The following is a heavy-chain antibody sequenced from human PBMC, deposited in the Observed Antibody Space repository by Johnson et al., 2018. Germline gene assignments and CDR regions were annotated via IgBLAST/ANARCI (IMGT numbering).Heavy chain of an antibody. J-gene: IGHJ6*02. V-gene: IGHV3-9*01. CDR1: GFTFRRYS. CDR3: AKGGDTAMVPNDYYGMDV. Sequence: VQLVESGGGLVQPGGSLRLSCAASGFTFRRYSMNWVRQAPGKGLEWVSGINWNRGSIGYADSVKGRFTISRDNAKNSLYLQMNSLRAEDTAVYYCAKGGDTAMVPNDYYGMDVWGQGTTVTVSS. CDR2: INWNRGSI. D-gene: IGHD5-18*01.